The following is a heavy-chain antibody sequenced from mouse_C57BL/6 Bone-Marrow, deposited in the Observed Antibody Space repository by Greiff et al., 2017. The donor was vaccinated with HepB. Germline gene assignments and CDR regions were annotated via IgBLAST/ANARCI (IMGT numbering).Heavy chain of an antibody. Sequence: EVMLVESGGGSVKPGGSLKLSCAASGFTFSSYAMSWVRQTPEKRLEWVATISDGGSYTYYPDNVKGRFTISRDNAKNNLYLQMSHLKSEDTAMYYCARDLGDGYFDYWGQGTTLTVSS. D-gene: IGHD2-3*01. CDR3: ARDLGDGYFDY. V-gene: IGHV5-4*01. J-gene: IGHJ2*01. CDR1: GFTFSSYA. CDR2: ISDGGSYT.